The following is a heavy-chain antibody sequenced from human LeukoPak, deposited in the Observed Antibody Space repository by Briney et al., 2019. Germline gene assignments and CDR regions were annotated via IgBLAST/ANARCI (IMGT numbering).Heavy chain of an antibody. CDR1: GFTFSNHL. V-gene: IGHV3-74*01. CDR2: IKSDGTTT. CDR3: ARDYGGLDY. Sequence: PGGSLRLSCVASGFTFSNHLMHWVRQAPGKGLESVSHIKSDGTTTTYADSVKGRFTISRDNAKNTVYLQMNSLRADDTAVYYCARDYGGLDYWGQGTLVTVSS. D-gene: IGHD4-17*01. J-gene: IGHJ4*02.